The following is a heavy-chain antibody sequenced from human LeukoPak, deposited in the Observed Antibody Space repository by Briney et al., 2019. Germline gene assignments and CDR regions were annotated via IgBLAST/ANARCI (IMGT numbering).Heavy chain of an antibody. J-gene: IGHJ4*02. V-gene: IGHV4-59*12. CDR2: IYSSGST. CDR1: GGSISSYY. D-gene: IGHD2-15*01. CDR3: ARGRGRLLLIDY. Sequence: SETLSLTCTVSGGSISSYYWSWIRQPPGKGLEWIGYIYSSGSTDYNTSLKSRVTMSVDTSKNQFSLNLTSVTAADSAVYYCARGRGRLLLIDYWGQGTLVTVSS.